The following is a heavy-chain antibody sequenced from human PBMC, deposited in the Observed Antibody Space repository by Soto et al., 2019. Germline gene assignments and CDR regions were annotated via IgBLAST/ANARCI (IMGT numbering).Heavy chain of an antibody. D-gene: IGHD5-18*01. V-gene: IGHV1-69*08. CDR1: GGTFSSYT. J-gene: IGHJ4*02. CDR3: ARDRTAMVALGY. CDR2: IIPILGIA. Sequence: QVQLVQSGAEVKKPGSSVKVSCKASGGTFSSYTISWVRQAPGQGLEWMGRIIPILGIANYAQKFQGRVTITEDKSTSTAYMELSSLRSEDTAVYYCARDRTAMVALGYWGQGTLVTVSS.